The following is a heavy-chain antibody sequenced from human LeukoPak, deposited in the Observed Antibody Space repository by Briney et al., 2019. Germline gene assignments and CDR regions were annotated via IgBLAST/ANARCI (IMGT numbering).Heavy chain of an antibody. V-gene: IGHV4-59*08. Sequence: SETLSLTCTVSGGSINNYYWSWIRQPPGKGLEWIGYIYYRGSTTYNPSLKSRVSISVDTSKNQFSLNLSFVTAADTAVYYCARQKTAPPIFEYYGMDIWGQGTTVTVSS. J-gene: IGHJ6*02. D-gene: IGHD3-9*01. CDR3: ARQKTAPPIFEYYGMDI. CDR1: GGSINNYY. CDR2: IYYRGST.